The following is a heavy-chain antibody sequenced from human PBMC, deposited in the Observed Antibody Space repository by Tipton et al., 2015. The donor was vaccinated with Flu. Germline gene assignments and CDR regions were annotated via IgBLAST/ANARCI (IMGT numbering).Heavy chain of an antibody. D-gene: IGHD3-10*01. CDR1: GFTFGSYG. CDR3: AREFEEFYFDY. Sequence: RSLRLSCLASGFTFGSYGMYWVRQAPGKRLEFVAFLWYDGGNIYYADSVKGRFTISRDNSGNTLYLLMNNLRAEDTAVYYCAREFEEFYFDYWGQGTLVAVSS. V-gene: IGHV3-33*07. J-gene: IGHJ4*02. CDR2: LWYDGGNI.